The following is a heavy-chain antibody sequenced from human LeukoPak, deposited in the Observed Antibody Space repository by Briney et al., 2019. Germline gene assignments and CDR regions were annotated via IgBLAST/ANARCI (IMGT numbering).Heavy chain of an antibody. Sequence: AGGSLRLSCAASGFTFSSYAMSWVRQAPGKGLEWVSGISGGAGTPYYADSVKGRFTISRDNSKSTVYLQMTSLRAEDTAVYYCAKRRTTVITMDYFDYWGQGTLVTVSS. V-gene: IGHV3-23*01. CDR2: ISGGAGTP. D-gene: IGHD4-17*01. CDR3: AKRRTTVITMDYFDY. J-gene: IGHJ4*02. CDR1: GFTFSSYA.